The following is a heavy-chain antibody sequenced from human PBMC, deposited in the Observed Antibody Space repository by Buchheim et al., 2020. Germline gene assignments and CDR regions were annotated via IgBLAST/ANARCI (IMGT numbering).Heavy chain of an antibody. Sequence: QVQLQESGPGLVKPSQTLSLTCTVSGGSISSGDYYWSWIRQPSGKGLEWIGYIYYCGSTYYNPSLKSRVTISVDIPKNHFSLKLSSVTAADTAVYYCAREEGYRDSSGYWDVWGQGTT. CDR1: GGSISSGDYY. CDR3: AREEGYRDSSGYWDV. D-gene: IGHD3-22*01. J-gene: IGHJ6*01. CDR2: IYYCGST. V-gene: IGHV4-30-4*01.